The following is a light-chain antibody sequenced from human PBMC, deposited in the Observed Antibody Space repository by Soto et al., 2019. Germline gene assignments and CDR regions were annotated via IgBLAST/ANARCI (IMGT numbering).Light chain of an antibody. J-gene: IGKJ1*01. V-gene: IGKV3-20*01. CDR1: QSVSSSY. Sequence: DIVLTQSPGTLSLSPGERATLSCRAIQSVSSSYLAWYQQKPGQAPRLLIYGASSRATGIPDRFSGSGSGTDFTLTISRLEPEDFAVYYCQQYGSSPTWTFGQGTKVEIK. CDR2: GAS. CDR3: QQYGSSPTWT.